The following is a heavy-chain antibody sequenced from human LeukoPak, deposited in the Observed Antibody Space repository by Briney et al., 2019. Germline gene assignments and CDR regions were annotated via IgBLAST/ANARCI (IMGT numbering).Heavy chain of an antibody. J-gene: IGHJ4*02. CDR2: IWYDGSNK. CDR3: ARSHDYGDSYVDF. D-gene: IGHD4-17*01. V-gene: IGHV3-33*01. CDR1: GFTFSSSG. Sequence: GGSLRLSCAASGFTFSSSGMHWVRQAPGKGLEWVALIWYDGSNKYCADSVKGRFTISRDNSKSTLYLQMISLRAEDTAVYYCARSHDYGDSYVDFWGQGTLVTVSS.